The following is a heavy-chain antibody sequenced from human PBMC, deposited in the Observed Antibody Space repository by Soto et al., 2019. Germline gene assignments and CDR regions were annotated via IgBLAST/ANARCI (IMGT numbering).Heavy chain of an antibody. V-gene: IGHV1-46*01. D-gene: IGHD3-22*01. CDR2: INPSGGST. J-gene: IGHJ4*02. Sequence: ASVKVSCKASGYTFTSYYMHWVRQAPGQGLEWMGIINPSGGSTSYAQKFQGRVTMTRDTSTSTVYVELSSLRSEYTAVYYCARDKNYYDSSGYPNYYFDYWGQGTLVTVSS. CDR3: ARDKNYYDSSGYPNYYFDY. CDR1: GYTFTSYY.